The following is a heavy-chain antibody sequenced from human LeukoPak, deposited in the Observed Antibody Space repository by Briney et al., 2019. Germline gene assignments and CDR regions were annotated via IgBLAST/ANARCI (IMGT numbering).Heavy chain of an antibody. J-gene: IGHJ4*02. D-gene: IGHD5-24*01. Sequence: SGTLSLTCAVYGGSFSGYYWSWIRQPPGKGLEWIGEINHSGSTNYNPSLKSRVTISVDTSKNQFSLKLSSVTAADTAVYYCARADGPHWGQGTLVTVSS. CDR2: INHSGST. CDR3: ARADGPH. CDR1: GGSFSGYY. V-gene: IGHV4-34*01.